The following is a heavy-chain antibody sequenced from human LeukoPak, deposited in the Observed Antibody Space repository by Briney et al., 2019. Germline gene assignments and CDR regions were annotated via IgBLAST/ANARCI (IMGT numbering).Heavy chain of an antibody. CDR1: GFTFSSYW. J-gene: IGHJ6*03. Sequence: GGSLRLSCAASGFTFSSYWMSWVRQAPGKGLEWVANIKQDGSEKYYVDSVKGRFIISRDNAKNSLYLQMNSLRAEDTAVYYCAKGAFRDQVQGYYYIDVWGKGTTVTVSS. CDR2: IKQDGSEK. D-gene: IGHD3-10*01. CDR3: AKGAFRDQVQGYYYIDV. V-gene: IGHV3-7*01.